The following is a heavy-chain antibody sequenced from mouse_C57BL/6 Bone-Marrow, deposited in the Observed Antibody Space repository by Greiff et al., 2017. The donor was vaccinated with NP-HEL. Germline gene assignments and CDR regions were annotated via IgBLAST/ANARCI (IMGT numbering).Heavy chain of an antibody. Sequence: EVQRVEPGGDLVKPGGSLKLSCAASGFTFSSYGMSWVRQTPDKRLEWVATISRGGSYTYYPDSLKGRFPISRDNAKNTLYMQMSSLKSEDTAMYYCASPYDYDVAWFAYWGQGTLVTVTA. V-gene: IGHV5-6*01. CDR3: ASPYDYDVAWFAY. CDR2: ISRGGSYT. D-gene: IGHD2-4*01. CDR1: GFTFSSYG. J-gene: IGHJ3*01.